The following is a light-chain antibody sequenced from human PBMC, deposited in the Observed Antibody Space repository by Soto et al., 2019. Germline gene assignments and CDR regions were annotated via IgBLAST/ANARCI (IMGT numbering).Light chain of an antibody. Sequence: XXXXXXXXXLXXXXGXXATXXXXASQXXGXYLTCYQQKPGQAPRLLIYETSKRATGIPARFSGSGSGTDFTLTISSLEPEDFAVYYCQQRSSWPRTFGQGTKVEIK. CDR3: QQRSSWPRT. CDR1: QXXGXY. J-gene: IGKJ1*01. V-gene: IGKV3-11*01. CDR2: ETS.